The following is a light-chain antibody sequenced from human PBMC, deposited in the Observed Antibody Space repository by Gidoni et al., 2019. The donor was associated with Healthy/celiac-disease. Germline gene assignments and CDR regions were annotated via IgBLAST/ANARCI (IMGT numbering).Light chain of an antibody. CDR1: NLGDKY. J-gene: IGLJ2*01. Sequence: SYELTQPPPVSVPPGQTASITCPGDNLGDKYACWYQQKPGQSPVLVIYQDSKRPSGIPERVSGSNSGNTATLTISGTQAMDESDYYCQAWDSSSVVFGGGTKLTVL. CDR3: QAWDSSSVV. CDR2: QDS. V-gene: IGLV3-1*01.